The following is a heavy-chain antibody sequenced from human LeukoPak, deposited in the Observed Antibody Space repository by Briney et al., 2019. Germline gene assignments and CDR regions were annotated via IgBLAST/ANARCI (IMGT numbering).Heavy chain of an antibody. Sequence: ASVKVSCKASGYTFTNYGFSWVRQAPGQGLEWLGWISAYNGDTHYAQKFQGRVTMTRDTSTSTVYMELSSLRSEDTAVYYCARRSPTSIAAADTGFDYWGQGNMVTVSS. V-gene: IGHV1-18*01. D-gene: IGHD6-13*01. CDR1: GYTFTNYG. CDR2: ISAYNGDT. CDR3: ARRSPTSIAAADTGFDY. J-gene: IGHJ4*02.